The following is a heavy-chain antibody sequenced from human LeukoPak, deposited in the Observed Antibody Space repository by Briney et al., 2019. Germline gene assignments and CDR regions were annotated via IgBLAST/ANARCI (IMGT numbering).Heavy chain of an antibody. D-gene: IGHD2-8*01. V-gene: IGHV4-59*12. CDR1: GGSISSYY. CDR3: ARLIRTFDI. CDR2: IYYSGST. Sequence: TTSETLSLTCTVSGGSISSYYWSWIRQPPGKGLEWIGYIYYSGSTNYNPSLKSRVTISVDTSKNQFSLKLSSVTAADTAVYYCARLIRTFDIWGQGTMVTVSS. J-gene: IGHJ3*02.